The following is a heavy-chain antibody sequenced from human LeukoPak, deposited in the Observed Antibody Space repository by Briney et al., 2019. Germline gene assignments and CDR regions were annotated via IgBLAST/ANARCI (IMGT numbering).Heavy chain of an antibody. D-gene: IGHD3-9*01. CDR2: IYYSGST. V-gene: IGHV4-39*01. Sequence: SETLSLTCTVSGGSISSSSYYWGWIRQPPGKGLEWIGSIYYSGSTYYNPSLKSRVTISVDTSKNQFSLKLSSVTAADTAVYYCARCRRPNSARYFDWLSTTYYYYYGMDVWGQGTTVTVSS. J-gene: IGHJ6*02. CDR3: ARCRRPNSARYFDWLSTTYYYYYGMDV. CDR1: GGSISSSSYY.